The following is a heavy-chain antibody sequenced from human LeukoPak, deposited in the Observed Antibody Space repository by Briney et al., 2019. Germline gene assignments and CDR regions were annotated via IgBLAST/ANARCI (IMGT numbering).Heavy chain of an antibody. J-gene: IGHJ4*02. V-gene: IGHV3-49*04. CDR1: GFTFGAHS. Sequence: GGSLRLSCTGSGFTFGAHSMAWVRQAPGKGPEWVGFIRGKAYGGATGYTASVKGRFTISRDDSKSNVYLQMNSLRTEDTAVYYCICLTDPFDYWGQGSLVTVSS. CDR3: ICLTDPFDY. CDR2: IRGKAYGGAT.